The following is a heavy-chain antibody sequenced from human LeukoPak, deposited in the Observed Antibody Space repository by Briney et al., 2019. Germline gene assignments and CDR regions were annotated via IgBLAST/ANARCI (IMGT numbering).Heavy chain of an antibody. CDR3: ARVSSSWEVYYYYYMDV. Sequence: GRSLRLSCAASGFTVSSNYMSWVRQAPGKGLEWVSVIYSGGSTYYADSVKGRFTISRDNSKNTLYLQMNSLRAEDTAVYYCARVSSSWEVYYYYYMDVWGKGTTVTVSS. CDR1: GFTVSSNY. V-gene: IGHV3-66*02. J-gene: IGHJ6*03. D-gene: IGHD6-13*01. CDR2: IYSGGST.